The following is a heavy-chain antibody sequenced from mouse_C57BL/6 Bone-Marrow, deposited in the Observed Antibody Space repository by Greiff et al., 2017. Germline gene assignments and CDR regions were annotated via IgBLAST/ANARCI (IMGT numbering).Heavy chain of an antibody. Sequence: QVQLKQSGAELVKPGASVKISCKASGYAFRSYWMNWVKQRPGKGLEWIGQIYPGDGDTNYNGKFKGKATLTADKSSSTAYMQLSSLTSEDSAVYFCARRGYGSSPWYFDVWGTGTTVTVSS. CDR2: IYPGDGDT. J-gene: IGHJ1*03. D-gene: IGHD1-1*01. CDR1: GYAFRSYW. V-gene: IGHV1-80*01. CDR3: ARRGYGSSPWYFDV.